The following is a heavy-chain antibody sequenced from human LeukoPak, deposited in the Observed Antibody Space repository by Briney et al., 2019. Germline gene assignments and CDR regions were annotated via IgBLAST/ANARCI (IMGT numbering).Heavy chain of an antibody. CDR1: GGSFSSYY. CDR3: ARRLRSSSSPFDY. V-gene: IGHV4-4*07. J-gene: IGHJ4*02. D-gene: IGHD6-6*01. CDR2: IYTSGST. Sequence: SETLSLTCTVSGGSFSSYYWSWIRQPAGKGLEWIGRIYTSGSTNYNSSLKSRVTISVDTSKNQFSLKLSSVTAADTAVYYCARRLRSSSSPFDYWGQGTLVTVSS.